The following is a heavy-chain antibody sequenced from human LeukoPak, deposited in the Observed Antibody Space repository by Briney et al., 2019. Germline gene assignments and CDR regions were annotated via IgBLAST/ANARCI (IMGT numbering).Heavy chain of an antibody. CDR1: GGSISSYY. J-gene: IGHJ5*02. CDR3: ASLGIAAAGFDP. D-gene: IGHD6-13*01. CDR2: IYYSGST. Sequence: SETLSLTCTVSGGSISSYYWSWIRQPPGKGLEWIGYIYYSGSTNYNPSLKSRVTISVDTSKNQFSLKLSSVTAADTAVYYCASLGIAAAGFDPWGQGTLVTVSS. V-gene: IGHV4-59*01.